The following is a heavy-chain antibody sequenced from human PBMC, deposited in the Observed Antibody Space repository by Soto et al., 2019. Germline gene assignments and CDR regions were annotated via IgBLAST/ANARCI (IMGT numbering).Heavy chain of an antibody. CDR1: GYTFAHYW. D-gene: IGHD2-15*01. CDR2: VYPGDSSA. V-gene: IGHV5-51*01. J-gene: IGHJ6*03. CDR3: ARHSSEEYCSGGSCYIHYYYYMDI. Sequence: PGESLKISCRGSGYTFAHYWIGWVRQMPGKGLEWMAIVYPGDSSAVYSPSFQGQVTVSADKSINTAYLQWTSLQASDTAMYYCARHSSEEYCSGGSCYIHYYYYMDIWGKGTTVTVSS.